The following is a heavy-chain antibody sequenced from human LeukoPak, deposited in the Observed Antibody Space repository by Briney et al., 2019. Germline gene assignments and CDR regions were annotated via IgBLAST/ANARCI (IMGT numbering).Heavy chain of an antibody. CDR1: GFTFNSYG. J-gene: IGHJ4*02. V-gene: IGHV3-33*01. D-gene: IGHD1-1*01. CDR3: ARDLASNWIEGLDY. Sequence: SGGSLRLSCAASGFTFNSYGMHWVRQAPGRGLEWVAVIWFDGNNKYYADSVKGRFTISRDNSKNTLYLQMNSLRAEDTAVYNCARDLASNWIEGLDYWRQGTLVTVSS. CDR2: IWFDGNNK.